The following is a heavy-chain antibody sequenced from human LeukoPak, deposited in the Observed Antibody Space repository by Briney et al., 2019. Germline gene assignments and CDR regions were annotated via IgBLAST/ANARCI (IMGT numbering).Heavy chain of an antibody. Sequence: AGGSLRLSCAASGFTFSSYWMSWVRQAPGKGLEWVANIKQDRGEKYYVDSVKGRFTISRDNAKNSLYLRMNSLRAEDTAVYYCARDGTYYDFWSGYPHYYGMDVWGQGTTVTVSS. J-gene: IGHJ6*02. CDR2: IKQDRGEK. D-gene: IGHD3-3*01. CDR1: GFTFSSYW. CDR3: ARDGTYYDFWSGYPHYYGMDV. V-gene: IGHV3-7*03.